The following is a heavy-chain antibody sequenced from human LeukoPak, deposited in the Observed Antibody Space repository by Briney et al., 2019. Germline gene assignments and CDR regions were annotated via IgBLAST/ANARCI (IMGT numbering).Heavy chain of an antibody. D-gene: IGHD3-9*01. CDR2: ISGSGGST. CDR3: AKDDEASWVLRYVY. CDR1: GFTFSSYA. Sequence: GGPLRLSCAASGFTFSSYAMSWVRQAPGKGLEWVSAISGSGGSTYYAASVKGRFTISRDNSKNTLYLQMNSLRAEDTAVYYCAKDDEASWVLRYVYWGQGTLVTVSS. V-gene: IGHV3-23*01. J-gene: IGHJ4*02.